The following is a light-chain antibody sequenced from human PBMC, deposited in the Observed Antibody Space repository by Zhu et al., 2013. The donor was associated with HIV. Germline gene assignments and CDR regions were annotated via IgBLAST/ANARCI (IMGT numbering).Light chain of an antibody. CDR1: STDIGGYDY. Sequence: QSALTQPSFVSGSPGQSITIACIGASTDIGGYDYVSWYRQHPDKAPKLLIYEVTNRPSGISNRFSGSKSGNTASLTISGLQADDEATYYCNSYTSNTTWIFGGGTRVTVL. CDR3: NSYTSNTTWI. J-gene: IGLJ2*01. CDR2: EVT. V-gene: IGLV2-14*01.